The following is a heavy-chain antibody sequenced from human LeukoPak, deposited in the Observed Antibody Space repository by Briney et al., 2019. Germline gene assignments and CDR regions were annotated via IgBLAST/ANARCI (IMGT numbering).Heavy chain of an antibody. Sequence: PRGSLRLSCAASGFTFSTYEMNWVRQAPGKGLEWVSYISSSGSTIYYADSVKGRFTISRGNSKNTLYLQMNSLRAEDTAVYYCARDPGSQRWLQPGDYWGQGTLVTVSS. CDR2: ISSSGSTI. D-gene: IGHD5-24*01. CDR3: ARDPGSQRWLQPGDY. J-gene: IGHJ4*02. CDR1: GFTFSTYE. V-gene: IGHV3-48*03.